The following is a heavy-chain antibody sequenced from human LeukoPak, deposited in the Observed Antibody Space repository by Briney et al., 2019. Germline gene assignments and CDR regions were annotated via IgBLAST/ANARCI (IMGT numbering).Heavy chain of an antibody. D-gene: IGHD3-10*01. CDR3: ASFSVELWFGESAPSYYYGMDV. CDR2: TNTDGSSP. CDR1: GFTFSAYW. J-gene: IGHJ6*02. Sequence: GGSLRLSCAASGFTFSAYWMHWVRQAPGKGLVWVSRTNTDGSSPTYAASVKGRFTISRDNAKNSLYLQMNSLRAEDTAVYYCASFSVELWFGESAPSYYYGMDVWGQGTTVTVSS. V-gene: IGHV3-74*01.